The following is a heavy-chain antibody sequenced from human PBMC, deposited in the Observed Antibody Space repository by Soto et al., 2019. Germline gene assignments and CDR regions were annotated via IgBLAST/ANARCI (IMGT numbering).Heavy chain of an antibody. CDR1: GFSLSTSGVG. J-gene: IGHJ6*02. Sequence: QITLKESGPTLVKPTQTLTLTCTFTGFSLSTSGVGVGWIRQPPGKALEWLALIYWADDKRYSPSLKRTLTITKDTSKSRVVLTITIMDPVDTATYFCAHTLPPWGGMDVWCQGTTVTVFS. CDR2: IYWADDK. D-gene: IGHD7-27*01. CDR3: AHTLPPWGGMDV. V-gene: IGHV2-5*02.